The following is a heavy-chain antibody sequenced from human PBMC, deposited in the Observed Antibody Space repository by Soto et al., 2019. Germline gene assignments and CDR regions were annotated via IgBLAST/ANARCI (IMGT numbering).Heavy chain of an antibody. V-gene: IGHV3-7*01. D-gene: IGHD2-15*01. J-gene: IGHJ6*02. CDR2: IKQDGSEK. CDR1: GFTFSSYW. Sequence: QPGGSLILSCAASGFTFSSYWMSWVRQAPGKGLEWVANIKQDGSEKYYVDSVKGRFTISRDNAKNSLYLQMNSLRAEDTAVYYCASWWHPSGMDVWGQGTTVTVSS. CDR3: ASWWHPSGMDV.